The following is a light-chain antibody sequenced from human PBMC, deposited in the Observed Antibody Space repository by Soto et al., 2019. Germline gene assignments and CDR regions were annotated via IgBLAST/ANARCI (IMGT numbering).Light chain of an antibody. V-gene: IGLV1-51*01. CDR2: DNN. Sequence: QSALTQPPSVSAAPGQKVTISCSGSSSNIGNNYVSWYQQLPGTAPKLLIYDNNKRPSGIPDRFSGSKSGTSATLGITGLQTGDAADDYCGTCDSSLSAVAWVFGGGTKLTVL. J-gene: IGLJ3*02. CDR3: GTCDSSLSAVAWV. CDR1: SSNIGNNY.